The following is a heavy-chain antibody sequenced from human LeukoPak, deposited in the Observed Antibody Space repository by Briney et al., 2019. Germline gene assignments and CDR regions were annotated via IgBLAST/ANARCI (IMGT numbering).Heavy chain of an antibody. CDR2: IYYSGIT. CDR1: GGSVSNYY. Sequence: SETLSLTCTVSGGSVSNYYWSWIRQPPGKGLEWIGYIYYSGITNYNLSLKSRVTISVDTPKNQFSLMLTSVTAADTAVYYCAREHRSGNRGGLDPWGQGTLVTVSS. CDR3: AREHRSGNRGGLDP. V-gene: IGHV4-59*02. D-gene: IGHD7-27*01. J-gene: IGHJ5*02.